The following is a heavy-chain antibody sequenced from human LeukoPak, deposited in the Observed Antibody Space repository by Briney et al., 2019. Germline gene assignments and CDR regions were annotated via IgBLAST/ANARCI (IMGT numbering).Heavy chain of an antibody. V-gene: IGHV1-8*01. J-gene: IGHJ6*02. CDR2: MNPNSGNT. Sequence: ASVKVSCKASGYTFTSYDINWVRQATGQGLEWMGWMNPNSGNTGYAQKFQGRVTMTRNTSISTAYMELSSLRSEDTAVYYCARVPVLRYFDWLLSKREYYYYGMDVWGQGTTVTVSS. D-gene: IGHD3-9*01. CDR1: GYTFTSYD. CDR3: ARVPVLRYFDWLLSKREYYYYGMDV.